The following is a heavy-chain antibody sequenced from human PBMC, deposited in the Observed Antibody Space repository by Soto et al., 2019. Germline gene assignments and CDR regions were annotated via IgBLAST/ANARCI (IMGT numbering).Heavy chain of an antibody. CDR3: ARGRGQQLVLYFDY. V-gene: IGHV1-69*01. CDR2: LIPIFGTA. J-gene: IGHJ4*02. CDR1: GDTFSSYA. Sequence: QVQLVQSGAEVKKPGSSVKVSCKASGDTFSSYAISWVRQAPGQGLEWMGGLIPIFGTANYAQKFQGRVTITADESTGTAYMELSSLRSEATAVYYCARGRGQQLVLYFDYWGQGTLVTVSS. D-gene: IGHD6-13*01.